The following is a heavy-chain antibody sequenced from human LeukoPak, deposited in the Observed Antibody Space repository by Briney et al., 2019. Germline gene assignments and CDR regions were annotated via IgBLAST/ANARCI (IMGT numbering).Heavy chain of an antibody. J-gene: IGHJ3*02. Sequence: SETLSLTCAVYGGSFSGYYWSWLRQPPGKGLEWIGEINHSGSTNYNPSLKSRVTISVDTSKNQFSLKLSSVTAADTAVYYCARAAGSYRRVSGAFDIWGQGTMVTVSS. D-gene: IGHD1-26*01. CDR3: ARAAGSYRRVSGAFDI. CDR2: INHSGST. V-gene: IGHV4-34*01. CDR1: GGSFSGYY.